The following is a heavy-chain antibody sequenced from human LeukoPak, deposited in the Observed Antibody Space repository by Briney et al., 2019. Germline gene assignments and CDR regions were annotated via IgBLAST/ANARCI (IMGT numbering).Heavy chain of an antibody. CDR2: INASGGT. J-gene: IGHJ3*02. CDR1: GGSISSYY. Sequence: ETLSLTCTVSGGSISSYYWSWIRQPPGKGLEWIGYINASGGTKYNPSLKSRVTMSVDTSKNQFSLKLSSVTAADKAVYYCATGQYCSGNRCYSGTFDIWGQGTMVPASS. V-gene: IGHV4-59*01. CDR3: ATGQYCSGNRCYSGTFDI. D-gene: IGHD2-15*01.